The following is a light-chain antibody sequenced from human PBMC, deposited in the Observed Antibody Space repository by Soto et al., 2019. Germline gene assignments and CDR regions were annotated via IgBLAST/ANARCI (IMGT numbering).Light chain of an antibody. CDR2: GAS. Sequence: DSVLTQSPSPLSLPPGERSTLSCMSSQIIMRKYLAWYQQRFGQAPRLLIYGASSRATGIPARFSGSGSGTDFTLTISSLEPEDFAVYYCQQSHNWPRTFGQGTKVDIK. V-gene: IGKV3D-20*02. J-gene: IGKJ1*01. CDR1: QIIMRKY. CDR3: QQSHNWPRT.